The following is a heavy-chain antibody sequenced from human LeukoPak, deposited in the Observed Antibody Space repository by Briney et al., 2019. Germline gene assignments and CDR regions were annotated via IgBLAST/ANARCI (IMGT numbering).Heavy chain of an antibody. V-gene: IGHV3-74*01. CDR1: GLTFSNYG. D-gene: IGHD3-22*01. Sequence: SGGSVRLSCAASGLTFSNYGMLWVREAPGKGLVGGSYNNNDGRSATYADSVKGRFTISRDNAKNTLYLEMNSVYDGASAMYYGSRNYNDISHWGQGTLVIVSS. CDR3: SRNYNDISH. J-gene: IGHJ1*01. CDR2: NNNDGRSA.